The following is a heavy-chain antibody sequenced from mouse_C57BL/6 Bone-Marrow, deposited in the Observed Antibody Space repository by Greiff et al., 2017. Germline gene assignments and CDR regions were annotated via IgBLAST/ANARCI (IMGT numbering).Heavy chain of an antibody. CDR3: ARGAYSNYDAMDY. CDR1: GYTFTSYW. CDR2: IDPNSGGT. V-gene: IGHV1-72*01. D-gene: IGHD2-5*01. Sequence: VQRVESGAELVKPGASVKLSCKASGYTFTSYWMHWVKQRPGRGLEWIGRIDPNSGGTKYNEKFKSKATLTVDKPSTTAYMQLSSLTSEDSAVSYCARGAYSNYDAMDYWGQGTSVTVSS. J-gene: IGHJ4*01.